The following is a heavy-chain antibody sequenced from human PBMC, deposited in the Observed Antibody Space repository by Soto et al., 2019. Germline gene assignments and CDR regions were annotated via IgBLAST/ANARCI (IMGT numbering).Heavy chain of an antibody. CDR1: GGSISSGGYY. Sequence: SETLSLTCTVSGGSISSGGYYWSWIRQHPGKGLEWIGYIYYSGSTYYNPSLKSRVTISVDTSKNQFSLKLSSVTAADTAAYHCARELDDCSGGSCYSGNWFDPWGQGTLVTVSS. D-gene: IGHD2-15*01. V-gene: IGHV4-31*03. CDR3: ARELDDCSGGSCYSGNWFDP. J-gene: IGHJ5*02. CDR2: IYYSGST.